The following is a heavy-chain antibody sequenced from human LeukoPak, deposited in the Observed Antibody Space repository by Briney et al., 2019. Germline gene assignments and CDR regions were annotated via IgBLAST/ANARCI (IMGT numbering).Heavy chain of an antibody. CDR3: ARLALRWLRGAFDI. J-gene: IGHJ3*02. CDR2: IYYSGST. CDR1: GGSISSSSYY. Sequence: PSETLSLTCTVSGGSISSSSYYWGWIRQPPGKGLEWIGSIYYSGSTYYNPSLKSRFTISVDTSKNQFSLKLSSVTAADTAVYYCARLALRWLRGAFDIWGQGTMVTVSS. V-gene: IGHV4-39*01. D-gene: IGHD5-12*01.